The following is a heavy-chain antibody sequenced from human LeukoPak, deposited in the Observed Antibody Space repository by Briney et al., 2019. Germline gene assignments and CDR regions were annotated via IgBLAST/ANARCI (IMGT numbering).Heavy chain of an antibody. J-gene: IGHJ3*02. V-gene: IGHV4-39*07. CDR1: GGSISSSSYY. CDR3: ARSTSAWGPLDAFDI. D-gene: IGHD2-2*01. Sequence: SETLSLTCTVSGGSISSSSYYWGWIRQPPGKGLEWIGYIYHSGSTYYNPSLKSRVTISVDRSKNQFSLKLSSVTAADTAVYYCARSTSAWGPLDAFDIWGQGTMVTVSS. CDR2: IYHSGST.